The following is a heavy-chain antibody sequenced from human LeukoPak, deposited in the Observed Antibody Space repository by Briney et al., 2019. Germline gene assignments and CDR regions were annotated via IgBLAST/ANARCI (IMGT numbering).Heavy chain of an antibody. V-gene: IGHV3-23*01. Sequence: PGGSLRLSCAGSGFTFSSYAMSWVRQGPGKGPEWVSGISGGGHFTYYASSVKGRFTISRDNSKNTLYLQMNSLRAEDTAIYYCAREVGWFDSWGQGTLVTVSS. CDR1: GFTFSSYA. CDR2: ISGGGHFT. D-gene: IGHD1-26*01. CDR3: AREVGWFDS. J-gene: IGHJ5*01.